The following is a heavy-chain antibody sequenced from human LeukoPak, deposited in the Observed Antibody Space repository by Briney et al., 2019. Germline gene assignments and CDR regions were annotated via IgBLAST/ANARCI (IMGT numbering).Heavy chain of an antibody. J-gene: IGHJ4*02. CDR1: GFTFTSSN. D-gene: IGHD4-11*01. CDR2: ISSSSSTI. CDR3: ARLTTLQAGY. Sequence: GGSLRLSCAAFGFTFTSSNMNWVRQAPGKGLEWVSYISSSSSTIYYADSVKGRFTISRDNAKNSLYLQMSSLRDEDTAVYYCARLTTLQAGYWGQGTLVTVSS. V-gene: IGHV3-48*02.